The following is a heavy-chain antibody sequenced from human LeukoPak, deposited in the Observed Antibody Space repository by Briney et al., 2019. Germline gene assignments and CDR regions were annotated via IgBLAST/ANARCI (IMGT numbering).Heavy chain of an antibody. CDR2: NSGST. CDR3: ARRPVDYSSSDHAFDI. CDR1: GVSINKYY. V-gene: IGHV4-59*01. J-gene: IGHJ3*02. Sequence: PSETLSLTCTVSGVSINKYYWSWIRQPPGKGLEWIGDNSGSTDHNPSLKSRVTISVDTSKRQYSLKLTSMTSAVTAVYYCARRPVDYSSSDHAFDIWGHGTMVTVSS. D-gene: IGHD6-6*01.